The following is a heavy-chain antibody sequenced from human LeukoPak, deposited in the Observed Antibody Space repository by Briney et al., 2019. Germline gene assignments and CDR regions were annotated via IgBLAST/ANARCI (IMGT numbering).Heavy chain of an antibody. Sequence: PSETLSLTCTVSGGSISSGGCYWIWIRPHQGKGREGIRYINYSGSTYYNSTLYLRVAVSVDTSKNQCSLTLSPVTAAAPAAADCARETVMTPADYWGQGTLVTVSS. CDR1: GGSISSGGCY. CDR2: INYSGST. D-gene: IGHD3-22*01. J-gene: IGHJ4*02. V-gene: IGHV4-31*03. CDR3: ARETVMTPADY.